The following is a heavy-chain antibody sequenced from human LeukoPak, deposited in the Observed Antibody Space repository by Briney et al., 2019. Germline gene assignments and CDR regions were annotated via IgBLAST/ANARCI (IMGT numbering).Heavy chain of an antibody. CDR1: GFTFSSYY. CDR3: ARDRGSGWHTFDY. Sequence: GGSLRLSCAASGFTFSSYYMSWVRPAPGKGLGWVSSISSSSTYMFYADSVRGRFTISRDNAKNSLYLQMNSLRAEDTAVYYCARDRGSGWHTFDYWGQGTLVTVSS. D-gene: IGHD6-19*01. CDR2: ISSSSTYM. J-gene: IGHJ4*02. V-gene: IGHV3-21*01.